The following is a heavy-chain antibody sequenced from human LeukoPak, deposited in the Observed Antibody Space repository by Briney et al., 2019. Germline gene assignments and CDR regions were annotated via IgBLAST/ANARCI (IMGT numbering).Heavy chain of an antibody. V-gene: IGHV1-2*02. CDR3: ARESTGYSSSWYGNWFDP. Sequence: ASVKVSCKASGYIFTDYYMHWVRQAPGQGLEWMGWINPNSGGTNYAQNFQGRVTMTGDTSISTAYMELSRLRSDDTAVYYCARESTGYSSSWYGNWFDPWGQGTLVTVSS. CDR1: GYIFTDYY. J-gene: IGHJ5*02. D-gene: IGHD6-13*01. CDR2: INPNSGGT.